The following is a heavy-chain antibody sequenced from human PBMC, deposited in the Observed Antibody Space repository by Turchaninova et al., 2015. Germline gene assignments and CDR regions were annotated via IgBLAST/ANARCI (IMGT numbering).Heavy chain of an antibody. V-gene: IGHV6-1*01. J-gene: IGHJ4*02. D-gene: IGHD1-26*01. CDR2: TYYKSMWYN. CDR1: GDSVLSSMGH. Sequence: QVQMQQSGPGMVKPTRTLNISLATSGDSVLSSMGHWNWIRHFPSKGLEWLGRTYYKSMWYNDYALSVKSRITINSDTSENQFSLRLNSVTPEDTAVYYCARGGTYFKGFEFWGQGALVTVSS. CDR3: ARGGTYFKGFEF.